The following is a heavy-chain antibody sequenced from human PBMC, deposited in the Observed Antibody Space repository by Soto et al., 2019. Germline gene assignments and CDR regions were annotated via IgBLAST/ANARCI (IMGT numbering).Heavy chain of an antibody. D-gene: IGHD4-17*01. CDR3: ARHDYGGLGL. CDR2: IYYSGST. Sequence: PSETLSLTCTVSGGSISRSSHYWGWIRQPPGKGLEWIGSIYYSGSTYYNPSLKSRVTISVDTSKNQFSLKLSSVTAADTAVYYCARHDYGGLGLWGQGTLVTVSS. J-gene: IGHJ4*02. V-gene: IGHV4-39*01. CDR1: GGSISRSSHY.